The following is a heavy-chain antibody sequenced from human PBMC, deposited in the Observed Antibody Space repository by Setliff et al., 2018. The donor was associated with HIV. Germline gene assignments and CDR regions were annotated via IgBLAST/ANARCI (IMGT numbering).Heavy chain of an antibody. J-gene: IGHJ4*02. CDR1: GDSISTDY. CDR2: IYNSAST. CDR3: ARHSPSDY. V-gene: IGHV4-59*08. Sequence: SETLSLTCTVSGDSISTDYWTWIRQPPGKGLEWIGYIYNSASTSYTPSLKSRVTISVDTSKNQLSLKLSSVTAADTAVYYCARHSPSDYWGQGTLVTV.